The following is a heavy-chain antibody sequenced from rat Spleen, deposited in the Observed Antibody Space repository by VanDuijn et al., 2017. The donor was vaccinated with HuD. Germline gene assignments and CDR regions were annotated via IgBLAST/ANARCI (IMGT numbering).Heavy chain of an antibody. J-gene: IGHJ4*01. V-gene: IGHV3-1*01. Sequence: EVQLQESGPGLVKPSQSLSLTCSVTGYSITSNYWGWIRKFPGNKMEWMGYISYSGSTSYNPSLKSRISITRDTSKNQFFLQLNSVTTEDTATYYCARWAYYDGSYYHGVMDAWGQGASVTVSS. CDR1: GYSITSNY. CDR2: ISYSGST. CDR3: ARWAYYDGSYYHGVMDA. D-gene: IGHD1-12*02.